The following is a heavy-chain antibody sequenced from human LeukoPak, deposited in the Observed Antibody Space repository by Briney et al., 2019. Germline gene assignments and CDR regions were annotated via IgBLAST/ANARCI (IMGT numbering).Heavy chain of an antibody. CDR1: GFTFDDYG. CDR2: ISRDGGRT. CDR3: VKDSNYDFWSGYYKGFDN. Sequence: GGSLRLSCAASGFTSGFTFDDYGMNLVRQVPGKGLEWDSGISRDGGRTGYADSVQGRFTISRDNSRNSLHLQMNSLRVEDTAFYYCVKDSNYDFWSGYYKGFDNWGQGTLVTVSS. D-gene: IGHD3-3*01. V-gene: IGHV3-20*04. J-gene: IGHJ4*02.